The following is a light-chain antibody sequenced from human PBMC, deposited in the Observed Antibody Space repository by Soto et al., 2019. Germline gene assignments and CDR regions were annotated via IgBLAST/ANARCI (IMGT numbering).Light chain of an antibody. Sequence: DIPMTQSPSILSASVGDRVTITCRASQSISSWLAWYQQKPGKAPKILIYKASNLESGVPSRFSGSGSETEFTLTISSLQPDDFATYYCQQYNSYRWTFGQGTKVEIK. J-gene: IGKJ1*01. CDR3: QQYNSYRWT. CDR1: QSISSW. CDR2: KAS. V-gene: IGKV1-5*03.